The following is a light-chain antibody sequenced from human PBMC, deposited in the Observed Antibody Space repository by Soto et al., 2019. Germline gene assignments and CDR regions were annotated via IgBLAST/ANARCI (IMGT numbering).Light chain of an antibody. CDR3: HQYGSSPDT. Sequence: EIVLTQSPGTLSLSPGERATLSCRASQSVSGSDLAWYQQKPGQAPRLLIYGASSRATGIPHRFSASGSGTDFTLTISRLEPEDFAVYYCHQYGSSPDTFGQGTKVEIK. J-gene: IGKJ2*01. CDR1: QSVSGSD. CDR2: GAS. V-gene: IGKV3-20*01.